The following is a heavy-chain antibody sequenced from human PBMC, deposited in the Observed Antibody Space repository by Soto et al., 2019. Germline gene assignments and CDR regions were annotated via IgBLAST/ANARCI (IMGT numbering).Heavy chain of an antibody. CDR2: IYYSGST. V-gene: IGHV4-59*01. J-gene: IGHJ4*02. CDR3: ATVRYGSGSFDF. D-gene: IGHD3-10*01. CDR1: GGSISSYY. Sequence: QVQLQESSPGLVKPSETLSLTCSVSGGSISSYYWSWIRQPPGKGLEWIGYIYYSGSTNYNPSLKSRVTLSIDTSKNQFSLKLSSVTAADTAVYYCATVRYGSGSFDFWGQGTLVTVSS.